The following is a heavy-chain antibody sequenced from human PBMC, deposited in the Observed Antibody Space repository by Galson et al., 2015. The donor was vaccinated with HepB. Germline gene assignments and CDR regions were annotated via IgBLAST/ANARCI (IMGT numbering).Heavy chain of an antibody. J-gene: IGHJ6*02. CDR1: GGTFSSYA. CDR3: ASDSGCSSTSCYLDYYGMDV. CDR2: IIPILGIA. Sequence: SVTVSCKASGGTFSSYAISWVRQAPGQGLEWMGRIIPILGIANYAQKFQGRVTITADKSTSTAYMELSSLRSEDTAVYYCASDSGCSSTSCYLDYYGMDVWGQGTTVTVSS. D-gene: IGHD2-2*01. V-gene: IGHV1-69*04.